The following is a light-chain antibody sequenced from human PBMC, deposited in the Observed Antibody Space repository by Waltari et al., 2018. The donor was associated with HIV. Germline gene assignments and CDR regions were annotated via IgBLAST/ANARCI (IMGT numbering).Light chain of an antibody. V-gene: IGLV1-40*01. Sequence: QSVLTQPPSVPGAPGQRVTISCTGTSSNIGAGYDVQWYQHLPGTAPKLRIYVNNMRTAGVPDRFSGSKSVPSASLAITGLQTDDEADYYCQSYDSSLSGWVFGGGTKLTVL. CDR3: QSYDSSLSGWV. J-gene: IGLJ3*02. CDR2: VNN. CDR1: SSNIGAGYD.